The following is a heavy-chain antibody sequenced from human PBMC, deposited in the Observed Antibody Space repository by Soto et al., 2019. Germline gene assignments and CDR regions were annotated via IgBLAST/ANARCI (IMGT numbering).Heavy chain of an antibody. V-gene: IGHV4-34*01. CDR2: INHSGST. Sequence: PSETLSLTCAVYGGSFSGYYWSWIRQPPGKGLEWIGEINHSGSTNYNPSLKSRVTISVDTSKNQFSLKLSSVTAADTAVYYCARSIYDSRGIDYWGQGTLVTVSS. CDR1: GGSFSGYY. J-gene: IGHJ4*02. CDR3: ARSIYDSRGIDY. D-gene: IGHD3-22*01.